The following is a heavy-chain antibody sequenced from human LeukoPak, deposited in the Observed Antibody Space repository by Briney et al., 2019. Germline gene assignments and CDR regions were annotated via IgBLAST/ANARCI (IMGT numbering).Heavy chain of an antibody. V-gene: IGHV3-74*01. CDR2: INSDGSST. J-gene: IGHJ6*03. Sequence: GGSLRLSCAASGFTFSSYWMHWVRQAPGKGLVWASRINSDGSSTSYADSVKGRFTISRDNAKNTLYLQMNSLRAEDTAVYYCAREFPLYYMDVWGKGTTVTISS. CDR3: AREFPLYYMDV. CDR1: GFTFSSYW.